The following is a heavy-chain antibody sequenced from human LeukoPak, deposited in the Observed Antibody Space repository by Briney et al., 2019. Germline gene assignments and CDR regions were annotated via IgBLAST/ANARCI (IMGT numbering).Heavy chain of an antibody. J-gene: IGHJ3*02. V-gene: IGHV4-59*08. CDR1: GGSISSYC. CDR2: IYYSGST. Sequence: SETLSLTCTVSGGSISSYCWSWIRQPPGNGLEWIGYIYYSGSTNYNPSLKSRVTISVDTSKNQFSLKLSSVTAADTAVYYCARCTREGHDAFDIWGQETMVTVSS. D-gene: IGHD1-26*01. CDR3: ARCTREGHDAFDI.